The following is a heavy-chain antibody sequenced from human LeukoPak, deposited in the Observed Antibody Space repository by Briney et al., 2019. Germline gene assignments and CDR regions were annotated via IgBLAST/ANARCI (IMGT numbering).Heavy chain of an antibody. CDR1: GGSISSGGYF. D-gene: IGHD5-12*01. Sequence: PSQTLSLTCTVSGGSISSGGYFRPWIRQHPGKALEWIVYIYYSGSTYYNPSLKSRVTISVDTSKNQFSLKLSSVTAADTAVYYCARFPYSGYDYWYFDLWGRGTLVTVSS. CDR3: ARFPYSGYDYWYFDL. V-gene: IGHV4-31*03. CDR2: IYYSGST. J-gene: IGHJ2*01.